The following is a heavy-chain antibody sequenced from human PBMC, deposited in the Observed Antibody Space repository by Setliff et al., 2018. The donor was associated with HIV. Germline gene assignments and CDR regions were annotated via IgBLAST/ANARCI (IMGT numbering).Heavy chain of an antibody. CDR2: IYYGGST. CDR3: ARPGSRSDWRH. J-gene: IGHJ4*02. CDR1: GGPMTTISSY. D-gene: IGHD6-19*01. V-gene: IGHV4-39*01. Sequence: TLSLTCTVSGGPMTTISSYWGWIRQSPGKGLEWIASIYYGGSTYYSPSLKSRTTISLDASKNQFSLTLRSVTAADTAMYYCARPGSRSDWRHWGRGTLVTVS.